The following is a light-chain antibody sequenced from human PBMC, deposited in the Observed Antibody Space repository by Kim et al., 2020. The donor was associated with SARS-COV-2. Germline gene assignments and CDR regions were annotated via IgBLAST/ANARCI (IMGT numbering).Light chain of an antibody. CDR1: QGIRND. V-gene: IGKV1-17*01. Sequence: ASVGDRVTITCRASQGIRNDLGWYQQKAGKAPKRLIFSAANLESGVPSRFSGSGSVTEFTLTIDSLQPEDFATYYCLQHSNYPYTFGQGTKLEI. CDR2: SAA. CDR3: LQHSNYPYT. J-gene: IGKJ2*01.